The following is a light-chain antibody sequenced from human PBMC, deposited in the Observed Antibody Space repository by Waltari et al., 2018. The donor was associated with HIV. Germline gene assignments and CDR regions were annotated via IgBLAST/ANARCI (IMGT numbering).Light chain of an antibody. CDR1: ALAHKY. CDR3: QAWDSGTVV. CDR2: QDS. V-gene: IGLV3-1*01. J-gene: IGLJ3*02. Sequence: SFELTQPPSVSVSSGQTANIACSGHALAHKYVSWYQQRSGQSPLLVMFQDSKRPSGIPERFSGSNSGNTATLTITEAQPLDEGQYSCQAWDSGTVVFGGGTNLSVL.